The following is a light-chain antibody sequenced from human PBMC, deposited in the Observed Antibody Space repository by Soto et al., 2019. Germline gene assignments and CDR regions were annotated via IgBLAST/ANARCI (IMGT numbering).Light chain of an antibody. CDR1: QSVSTY. J-gene: IGKJ2*01. CDR2: GVS. CDR3: QQTYMVPYT. V-gene: IGKV1-39*01. Sequence: DIKMTQSPSSLSASVVDRFTITVLASQSVSTYLNWYSQKSGGAPKLLIHGVSKLENGTPSRFSGSGLATDFTLTINTLQPEDFAVYFCQQTYMVPYTFGQGTKVDIK.